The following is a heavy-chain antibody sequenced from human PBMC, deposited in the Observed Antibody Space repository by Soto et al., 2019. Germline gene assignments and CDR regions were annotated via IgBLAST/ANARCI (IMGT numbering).Heavy chain of an antibody. D-gene: IGHD2-8*01. V-gene: IGHV4-59*08. J-gene: IGHJ4*02. Sequence: SETLSLTCTVSGGSISSYYWSWIRRPPGKGLEWIGYIYYSGSTNYNPSLKSRVTISVDTSKNQFSLKLSSVTAADTAVYYCARHGGGMVYASPFVYWRQGTLVTVS. CDR1: GGSISSYY. CDR2: IYYSGST. CDR3: ARHGGGMVYASPFVY.